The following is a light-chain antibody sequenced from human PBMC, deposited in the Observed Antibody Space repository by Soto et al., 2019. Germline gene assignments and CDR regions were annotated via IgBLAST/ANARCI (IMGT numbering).Light chain of an antibody. J-gene: IGKJ5*01. CDR1: QSVSTN. CDR2: LAS. CDR3: QQYNNWPPTT. Sequence: EIVMTQSPATLSVSPGERATLSCRASQSVSTNLAWYQQNPGQAPRLLIYLASTRAPGIPARFSGSGSGTEFTLPISSLQSEDFAVYYCQQYNNWPPTTFGQGTRLEIK. V-gene: IGKV3-15*01.